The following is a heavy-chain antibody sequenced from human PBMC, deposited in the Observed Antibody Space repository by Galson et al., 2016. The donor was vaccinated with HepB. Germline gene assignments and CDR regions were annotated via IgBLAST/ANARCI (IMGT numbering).Heavy chain of an antibody. D-gene: IGHD2-15*01. CDR3: ARLFGGYIDY. CDR2: ISGSGITT. V-gene: IGHV3-23*01. Sequence: SLRLSCAASGFTLSNYAMSWVRQAPGKGLEWVSDISGSGITTYYADSVKGRFTISRDNSKKTVYLQMSSLRAEDTALYYCARLFGGYIDYWGQGTLVTVSS. CDR1: GFTLSNYA. J-gene: IGHJ4*02.